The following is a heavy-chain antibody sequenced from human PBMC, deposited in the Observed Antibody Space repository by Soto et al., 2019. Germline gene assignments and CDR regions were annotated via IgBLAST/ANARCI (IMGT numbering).Heavy chain of an antibody. Sequence: QVQLQQRGAGLLKPSETLSLRCVVNSGSFSGYYWTRIRQTPGKGLEWIGEISHSGSTNYNPTGMGLVTMLGDTFNKRFSLRLSSGPAADTALFLSACGYESSRRYLPLLDYWGQGTLVAVSS. J-gene: IGHJ4*02. CDR3: ACGYESSRRYLPLLDY. CDR2: ISHSGST. V-gene: IGHV4-34*01. D-gene: IGHD3-22*01. CDR1: SGSFSGYY.